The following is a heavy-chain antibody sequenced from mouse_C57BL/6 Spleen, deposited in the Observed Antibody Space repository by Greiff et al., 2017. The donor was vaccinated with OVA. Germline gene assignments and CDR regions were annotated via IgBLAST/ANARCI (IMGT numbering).Heavy chain of an antibody. CDR3: ASYYGRSYFDY. V-gene: IGHV14-2*01. J-gene: IGHJ2*01. Sequence: EVQGVASGAELVKPGASVKLSCSASGFNIKDYYLHWVQQRTEQGLECIGRIDPDDGETKYAPKFQGKAPITADTSSNTAYLQLSSLTSADTADYYCASYYGRSYFDYWGQGTTLTVSS. CDR1: GFNIKDYY. CDR2: IDPDDGET. D-gene: IGHD1-1*01.